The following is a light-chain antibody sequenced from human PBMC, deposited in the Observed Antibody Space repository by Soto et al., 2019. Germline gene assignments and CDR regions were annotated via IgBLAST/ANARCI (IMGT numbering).Light chain of an antibody. CDR2: EVS. CDR1: SSDVGGYNY. V-gene: IGLV2-14*01. J-gene: IGLJ3*02. Sequence: QTASVSGSPGQSITISCTGTSSDVGGYNYVSWYQQYPGKAPKLMIYEVSNRPSGVSNRFSGSKSGNTASLTISGLQAEDEADYYCSSYTSSILVFGGGTKVTVL. CDR3: SSYTSSILV.